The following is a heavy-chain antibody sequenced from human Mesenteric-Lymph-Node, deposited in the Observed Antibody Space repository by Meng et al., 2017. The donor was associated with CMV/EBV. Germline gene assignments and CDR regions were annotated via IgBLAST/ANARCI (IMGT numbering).Heavy chain of an antibody. CDR1: GFTFSSYS. CDR3: ARETAHYYDSSSYYWDY. J-gene: IGHJ4*02. Sequence: GGSLRLSCAASGFTFSSYSMNWVRQAPGKGLEWVSFISSSRSYIYYADSVKGRFTISRDNAKNSLYLQMNSLRAEDTAVYYCARETAHYYDSSSYYWDYWGQGTLVTVSS. D-gene: IGHD3-22*01. V-gene: IGHV3-21*01. CDR2: ISSSRSYI.